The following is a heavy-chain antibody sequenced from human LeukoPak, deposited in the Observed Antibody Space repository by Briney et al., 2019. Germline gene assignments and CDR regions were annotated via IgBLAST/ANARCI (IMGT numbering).Heavy chain of an antibody. D-gene: IGHD3-10*01. J-gene: IGHJ4*02. CDR3: ARGINLLYHGSGSYSPFDY. CDR2: INPNSGGT. V-gene: IGHV1-2*02. CDR1: GYTFTGYY. Sequence: ASVKVSCKASGYTFTGYYMHWVRQAPGQGLEWMGWINPNSGGTNYAQKFQGRVTMTRDTSISTAYMELSRLRSDDTAVYYCARGINLLYHGSGSYSPFDYWGQGTLVTVSS.